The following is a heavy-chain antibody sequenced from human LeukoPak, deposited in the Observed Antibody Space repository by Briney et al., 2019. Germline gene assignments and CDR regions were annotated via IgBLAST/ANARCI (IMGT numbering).Heavy chain of an antibody. CDR1: GGSISNYY. CDR3: ARELGATVVNYGMDV. Sequence: SETLSLTCTVSGGSISNYYWSWMRQPPGKGLEWIGYFHYSGSTNYNPSLKSRVTISVDTSKNQLSLKLTSMTAADTAVYYCARELGATVVNYGMDVWGQGTTVTVSS. J-gene: IGHJ6*02. CDR2: FHYSGST. D-gene: IGHD4-23*01. V-gene: IGHV4-59*01.